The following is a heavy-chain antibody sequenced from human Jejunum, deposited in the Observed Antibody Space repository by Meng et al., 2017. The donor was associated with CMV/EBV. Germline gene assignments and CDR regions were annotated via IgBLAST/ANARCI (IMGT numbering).Heavy chain of an antibody. CDR1: ISSGYY. V-gene: IGHV4-38-2*02. J-gene: IGHJ6*02. CDR3: ARDGGLTPYYYYYYGMDV. CDR2: IYHSGST. Sequence: ISSGYYWGWLRQPPGKGLEWSGSIYHSGSTYYNPSLKSRVTISVDTSKNQFSLKLSSVTAADTAVYYCARDGGLTPYYYYYYGMDVWGQGTTVTVSS.